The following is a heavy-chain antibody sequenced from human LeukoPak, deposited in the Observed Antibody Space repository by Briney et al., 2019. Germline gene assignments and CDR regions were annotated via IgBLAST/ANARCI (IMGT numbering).Heavy chain of an antibody. CDR2: ISGSGGST. CDR1: GFTFSSYA. V-gene: IGHV3-23*01. J-gene: IGHJ4*02. CDR3: AKDRYYYDSSGYPQLDY. D-gene: IGHD3-22*01. Sequence: GGSLRLSCAASGFTFSSYAMSWVRQAPGKGLEWVSAISGSGGSTYYADSVKGRFTISRDNSKNTLYLQMNSLRAEDTAVYYCAKDRYYYDSSGYPQLDYWGQGTLVTVSS.